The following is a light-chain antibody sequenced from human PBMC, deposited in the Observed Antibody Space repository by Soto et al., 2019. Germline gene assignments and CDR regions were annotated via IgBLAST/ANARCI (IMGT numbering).Light chain of an antibody. V-gene: IGLV2-14*03. CDR2: DVS. J-gene: IGLJ1*01. Sequence: QSVLTQPASLSGSPGQSITISGTGTSSDVGGYNYVSWYQQHPGKAPKLMIYDVSNRPSGVSNRFSGSKSGNTADLTISGLQAEDEADYYCSLYRASSTTHYVFGTGTKLTVL. CDR3: SLYRASSTTHYV. CDR1: SSDVGGYNY.